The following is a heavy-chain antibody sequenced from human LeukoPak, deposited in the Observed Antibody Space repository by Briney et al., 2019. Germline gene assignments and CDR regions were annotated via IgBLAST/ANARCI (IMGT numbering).Heavy chain of an antibody. CDR1: GFTFSSYA. Sequence: GGSLRLSCAASGFTFSSYAMHWVRQALGKGLEWVAVISYDGSNKYYADSVKGRFTISRDNSKNTLYLQMNSLRAEDTAVYYCARDVSGTTVTTGTDWGQGTLVTVSS. CDR2: ISYDGSNK. D-gene: IGHD4-17*01. V-gene: IGHV3-30*14. J-gene: IGHJ4*02. CDR3: ARDVSGTTVTTGTD.